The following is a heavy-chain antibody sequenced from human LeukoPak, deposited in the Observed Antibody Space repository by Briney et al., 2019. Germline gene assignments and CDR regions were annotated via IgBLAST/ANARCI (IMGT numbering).Heavy chain of an antibody. Sequence: SETLSLACTVSGGSMSSYYWSWIRQPAGKGLEWIGRMYTSGSTNYNPSLKSRVTMSIDTSKKHFSLNLDSVTAADTAVYYCATYDQQLAFDNWGQGSLVTVSS. J-gene: IGHJ4*02. D-gene: IGHD6-13*01. CDR1: GGSMSSYY. CDR2: MYTSGST. CDR3: ATYDQQLAFDN. V-gene: IGHV4-4*07.